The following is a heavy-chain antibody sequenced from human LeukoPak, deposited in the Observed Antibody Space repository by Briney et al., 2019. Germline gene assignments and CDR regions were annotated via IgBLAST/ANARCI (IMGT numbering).Heavy chain of an antibody. Sequence: PSETLSLTCTVSGGSISSGDYYWSWIRQPPGKGLEWIGYIYYSGSTYYNPSLKSRVTISVDTSKNQFSLKLSPVTAADTAVYYCARVGYWDYYDSSGFFAFDIWGQGTMVTVSS. V-gene: IGHV4-30-4*08. CDR2: IYYSGST. CDR1: GGSISSGDYY. J-gene: IGHJ3*02. D-gene: IGHD3-22*01. CDR3: ARVGYWDYYDSSGFFAFDI.